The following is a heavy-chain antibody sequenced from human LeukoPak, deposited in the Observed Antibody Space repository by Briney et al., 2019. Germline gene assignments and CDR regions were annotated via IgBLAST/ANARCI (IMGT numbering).Heavy chain of an antibody. Sequence: GGSLRLSCAASGLTVSSNYMSWVRQAPGKGLEWVSGISGSGGSTYYADSVKGRFTISRDNSKNTLYLQMNSLRAEDTAVYYCAKVQNDFWSGYYTLEAEYFQHWGQGTLVTASS. J-gene: IGHJ1*01. D-gene: IGHD3-3*01. CDR2: ISGSGGST. CDR1: GLTVSSNY. V-gene: IGHV3-23*01. CDR3: AKVQNDFWSGYYTLEAEYFQH.